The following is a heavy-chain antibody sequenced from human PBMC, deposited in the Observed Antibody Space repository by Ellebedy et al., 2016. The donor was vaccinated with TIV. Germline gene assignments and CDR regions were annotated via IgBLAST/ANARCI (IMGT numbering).Heavy chain of an antibody. D-gene: IGHD6-13*01. CDR2: FLPMFGTA. V-gene: IGHV1-69*13. Sequence: ASVKVSCKAFGGTFSTYALNWVRQAPGQGLEWIGAFLPMFGTATSAQKFQGRVTITADESMTTAYMDLSSLRSEDTAVYYCARAGAAAEFGSFWFDPWGQGTLVTVSS. CDR3: ARAGAAAEFGSFWFDP. CDR1: GGTFSTYA. J-gene: IGHJ5*02.